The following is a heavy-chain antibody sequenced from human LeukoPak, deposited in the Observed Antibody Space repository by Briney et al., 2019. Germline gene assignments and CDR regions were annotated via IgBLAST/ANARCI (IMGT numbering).Heavy chain of an antibody. CDR1: GGSINSDY. J-gene: IGHJ6*03. V-gene: IGHV4-59*01. D-gene: IGHD1-7*01. CDR2: IYDTVST. CDR3: AKGGGNYDGDYYYYMDV. Sequence: PSQTLSLTRTVSGGSINSDYWSWIRQPPGNGLEWIGYIYDTVSTNYNPSLERRVTISADTSKHQFSLKLSSVTAADTAVYFCAKGGGNYDGDYYYYMDVWGKGTTVTISS.